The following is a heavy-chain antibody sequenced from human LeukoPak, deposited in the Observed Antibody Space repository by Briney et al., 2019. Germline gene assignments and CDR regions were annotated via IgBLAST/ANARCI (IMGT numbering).Heavy chain of an antibody. CDR3: LRGDRRDY. Sequence: PGGSLRLSCAVSGFTLTTYAMSWVRQAPGKGLEWVSAISGSGGVTWYADSVKGRFSISRDTSKNTLFLQMNSLRAEDTAVYYCLRGDRRDYWGQGTLVTVSS. CDR1: GFTLTTYA. CDR2: ISGSGGVT. V-gene: IGHV3-23*01. J-gene: IGHJ4*02.